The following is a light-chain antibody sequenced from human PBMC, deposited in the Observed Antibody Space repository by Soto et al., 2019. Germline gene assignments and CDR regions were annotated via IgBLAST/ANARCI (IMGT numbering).Light chain of an antibody. V-gene: IGKV3D-15*01. CDR1: QSVSSK. J-gene: IGKJ1*01. CDR3: QQYDKWPLT. CDR2: DAS. Sequence: EIGMTQSPATLSVSPGEGATLSCRASQSVSSKLAWYQQKPGQAPRLLIYDASNRATGIPARFSGSGSGTDFTLTISSLQSEDFTVYYCQQYDKWPLTFGEGTKVDI.